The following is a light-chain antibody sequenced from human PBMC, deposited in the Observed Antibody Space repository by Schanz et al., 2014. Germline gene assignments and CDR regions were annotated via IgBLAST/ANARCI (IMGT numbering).Light chain of an antibody. CDR3: QQYGNSPLGT. J-gene: IGKJ1*01. V-gene: IGKV3-20*01. CDR1: QSISSKY. CDR2: GAS. Sequence: EIVLTQSPGTLSLSPGERATLSCRASQSISSKYFAWYQQRPGQAPRLLIYGASSRATGILDRFSGSGSGTDFTLTISRLEPEDFAVYYCQQYGNSPLGTFGQGTEVEIK.